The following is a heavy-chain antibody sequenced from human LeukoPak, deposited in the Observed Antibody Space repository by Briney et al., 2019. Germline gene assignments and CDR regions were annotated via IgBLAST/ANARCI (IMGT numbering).Heavy chain of an antibody. D-gene: IGHD2-2*01. CDR1: VASITNDDYY. Sequence: SGTLSLTCTVSVASITNDDYYGSWIRQHPGKGLECIGYIYFSGSTYYHPTLKSRASVSVDTSKSKFSLRLTSVTAADTAVYYCARRAPFSNWFDPWGQGTLVIVSS. CDR3: ARRAPFSNWFDP. CDR2: IYFSGST. V-gene: IGHV4-31*03. J-gene: IGHJ5*02.